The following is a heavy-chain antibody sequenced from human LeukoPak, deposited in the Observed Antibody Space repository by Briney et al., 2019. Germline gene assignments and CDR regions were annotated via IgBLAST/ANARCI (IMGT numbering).Heavy chain of an antibody. Sequence: SETLSLTCAVYGGSFSGYYWSWIRQPPGKGLEWIGEINHSGSTNYNPSLKSRVTISVDTSKKQFSLKLNSVTAADTAVYYCAREGISFWSGYWRPYYFDYWGQGTLVTVSS. CDR3: AREGISFWSGYWRPYYFDY. CDR1: GGSFSGYY. D-gene: IGHD3-3*01. V-gene: IGHV4-34*01. CDR2: INHSGST. J-gene: IGHJ4*02.